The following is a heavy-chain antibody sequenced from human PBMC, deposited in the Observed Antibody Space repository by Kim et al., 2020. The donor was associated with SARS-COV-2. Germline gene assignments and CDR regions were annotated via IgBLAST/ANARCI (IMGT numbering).Heavy chain of an antibody. J-gene: IGHJ3*02. CDR2: ISYDGSNK. D-gene: IGHD2-21*02. V-gene: IGHV3-30*18. CDR1: GFTFSSYG. CDR3: AKCVPPVTAIPLDAFDI. Sequence: GGSLRLSCAASGFTFSSYGMHWVRQAPGKGLEWVAVISYDGSNKYYADSVKGRFTISRDNSKNTLYLQMNSLRAEDTAVYYCAKCVPPVTAIPLDAFDIWGQGTMVTVSS.